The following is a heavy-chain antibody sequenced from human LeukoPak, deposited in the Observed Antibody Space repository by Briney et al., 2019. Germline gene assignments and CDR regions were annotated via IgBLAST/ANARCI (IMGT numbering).Heavy chain of an antibody. CDR2: IRSKAYGGTT. Sequence: SGRSLRLSCTASGFTFGDYTMSWVRQAPGKGLEWVGFIRSKAYGGTTEYAASVKGRFTTSRDDSKSIAYLQMNSLKTEDTAVYYCTRTPPWHQSYFDYWGQGTLVTVSS. CDR3: TRTPPWHQSYFDY. V-gene: IGHV3-49*04. D-gene: IGHD5-24*01. CDR1: GFTFGDYT. J-gene: IGHJ4*02.